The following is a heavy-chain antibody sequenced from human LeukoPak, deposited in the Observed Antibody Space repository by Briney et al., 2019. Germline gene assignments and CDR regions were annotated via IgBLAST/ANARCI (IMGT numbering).Heavy chain of an antibody. CDR1: GGSISSGIYY. CDR3: ARRTPFWSGYPPPAKGDAFDI. J-gene: IGHJ3*02. D-gene: IGHD3-3*01. CDR2: IYYSGST. V-gene: IGHV4-39*01. Sequence: SETLSLTCTVSGGSISSGIYYWGWIRQPPGKGLEWIGSIYYSGSTYYNPSLKSRVTISVDTSKNHFSLKLSSVTAADTAVYYCARRTPFWSGYPPPAKGDAFDIWGQGTMVTVSS.